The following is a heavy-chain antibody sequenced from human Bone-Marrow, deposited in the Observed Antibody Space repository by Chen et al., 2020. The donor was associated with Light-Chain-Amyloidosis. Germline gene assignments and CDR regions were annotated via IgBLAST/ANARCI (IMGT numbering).Heavy chain of an antibody. J-gene: IGHJ6*03. D-gene: IGHD6-13*01. V-gene: IGHV4-4*02. CDR1: GGSISSGNW. CDR2: IYHSGST. Sequence: QVQLQESGPGLVKPSGTLSLTCAVSGGSISSGNWWSWVRQPPGKGLEWIGEIYHSGSTKYNPSLKGRVHMSVDKSKNQVSLKLDSVTAADTAVYYCGRTRIAAVGRGSNYYYMDVWGKGTTVTVSS. CDR3: GRTRIAAVGRGSNYYYMDV.